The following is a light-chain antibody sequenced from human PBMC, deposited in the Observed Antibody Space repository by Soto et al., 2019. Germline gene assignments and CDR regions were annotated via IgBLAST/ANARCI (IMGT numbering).Light chain of an antibody. CDR2: GAS. Sequence: EIVLTQSPGTLSLSPGERATLSCRASQSVSSSYLAWYQQKPGQAPRLLIYGASSRATGIPDRFSGSGSGTDFTLTISRLEPEDFAVYYYQQYGSSPALTFGGGTKVEIK. CDR3: QQYGSSPALT. J-gene: IGKJ4*01. V-gene: IGKV3-20*01. CDR1: QSVSSSY.